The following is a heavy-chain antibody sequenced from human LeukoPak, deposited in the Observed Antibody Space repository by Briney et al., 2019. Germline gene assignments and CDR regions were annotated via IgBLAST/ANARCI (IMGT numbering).Heavy chain of an antibody. Sequence: ASETLSLTCTVSGYSISSGYYWGWIRQPPGKGLEWIGSIYHSGSTYYNPSLKSRVTISVDTSKNQFSLKLSSVTAADTAVYYCARDPIIRGYSGNFDYWGRGTLVTVSS. J-gene: IGHJ4*02. CDR3: ARDPIIRGYSGNFDY. D-gene: IGHD5-12*01. CDR1: GYSISSGYY. CDR2: IYHSGST. V-gene: IGHV4-38-2*02.